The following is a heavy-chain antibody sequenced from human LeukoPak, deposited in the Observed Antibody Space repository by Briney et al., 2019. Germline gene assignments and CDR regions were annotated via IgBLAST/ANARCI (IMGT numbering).Heavy chain of an antibody. CDR2: ISSSSSYI. CDR3: ARPDEQQLVRDAFYI. D-gene: IGHD6-13*01. CDR1: GFTFSSYS. J-gene: IGHJ3*02. Sequence: GGSLRLSCAASGFTFSSYSMNWVRQAPGKGLEWVSSISSSSSYIYYADSVKGRFTISRDNAKNSLYLQMNSLRAEDTAVYYCARPDEQQLVRDAFYIWGRGTMVTVSS. V-gene: IGHV3-21*01.